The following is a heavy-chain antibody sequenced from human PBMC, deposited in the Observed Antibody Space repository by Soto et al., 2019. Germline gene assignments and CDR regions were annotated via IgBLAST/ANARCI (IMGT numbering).Heavy chain of an antibody. CDR1: GGSVSSGSYY. V-gene: IGHV4-61*01. CDR2: IYYSGST. CDR3: ATASAYYYYGMDV. Sequence: QVQLQESGPGLVKPSETLSRTCTVSGGSVSSGSYYWSWIRQPPGKGLEWIGYIYYSGSTNYNPSLKSRVTISLDTSKNQFSLTLSSVTAADTAVYYCATASAYYYYGMDVWGQGTTVTVSS. J-gene: IGHJ6*02.